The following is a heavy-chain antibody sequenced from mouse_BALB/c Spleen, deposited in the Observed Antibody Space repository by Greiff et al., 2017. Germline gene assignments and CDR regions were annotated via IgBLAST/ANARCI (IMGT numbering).Heavy chain of an antibody. D-gene: IGHD1-1*01. CDR3: ASYYYGSSVYY. V-gene: IGHV1S81*02. CDR1: GYTFTSYW. CDR2: INPSNGRT. J-gene: IGHJ2*01. Sequence: QVQLKQPGAELVKPGASVKLSCKASGYTFTSYWMHWVKQRPGQGLEWIGEINPSNGRTNYNEKFKSKATLTVDKSSSTAYMQLSSLTSEDSAVYYCASYYYGSSVYYWGQGTTLTVSS.